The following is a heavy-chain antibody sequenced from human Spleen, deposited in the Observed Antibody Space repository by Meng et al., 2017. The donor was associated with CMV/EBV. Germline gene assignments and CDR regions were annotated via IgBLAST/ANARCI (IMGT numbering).Heavy chain of an antibody. CDR2: ISHSGNT. CDR1: GSSVSSGHSS. V-gene: IGHV4-30-4*08. CDR3: ARAGEMGDWFDP. J-gene: IGHJ5*02. D-gene: IGHD3-10*01. Sequence: VSGSSVSSGHSSCTCVRQPLGKRLPCIGYISHSGNTYYNPSLRSRISISVASSKLHFSLKLRSVTAADTAVYSCARAGEMGDWFDPWGQGTLVTVSS.